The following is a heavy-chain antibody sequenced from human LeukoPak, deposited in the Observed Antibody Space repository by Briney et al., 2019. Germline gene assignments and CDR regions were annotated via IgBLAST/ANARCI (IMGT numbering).Heavy chain of an antibody. Sequence: GGSLRLSCAASGFTFSSYSMNWVRQAPGKGLEWVSSISIYYADSVKGRFTISRDNAKNSLYLQMNSLRAEDTAVYYCARDGVRYCSSTSCSRYNWFDPWGQGTLVTVSS. J-gene: IGHJ5*02. D-gene: IGHD2-2*01. CDR3: ARDGVRYCSSTSCSRYNWFDP. V-gene: IGHV3-21*01. CDR2: ISI. CDR1: GFTFSSYS.